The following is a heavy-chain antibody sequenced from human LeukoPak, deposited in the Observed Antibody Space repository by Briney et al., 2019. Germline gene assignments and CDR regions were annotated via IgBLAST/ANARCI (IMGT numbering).Heavy chain of an antibody. Sequence: SETLSLTCTISGCTITFINTHWAWIRQSPHRGLEWFGSICYRGFTYHTPTHKSRVTISLHTSKNQVSPKLTSVSAADTSVYFCAKDVTESGVNFFHPWGQGALVTVSS. CDR2: ICYRGFT. V-gene: IGHV4-39*07. CDR1: GCTITFINTH. CDR3: AKDVTESGVNFFHP. J-gene: IGHJ5*02. D-gene: IGHD3-10*01.